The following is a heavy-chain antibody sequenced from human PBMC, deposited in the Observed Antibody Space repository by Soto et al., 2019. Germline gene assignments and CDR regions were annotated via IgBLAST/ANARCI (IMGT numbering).Heavy chain of an antibody. CDR2: IIPICGTA. CDR1: GGTFSSYA. CDR3: GRDRLGYWSCGSCREYGMDV. D-gene: IGHD2-15*01. V-gene: IGHV1-69*01. Sequence: QVQLVQSGAEVKKPGSSVKVSCKASGGTFSSYAISWVRQAPGQGLEWMGGIIPICGTANCAQKFQGRVTITADEATSTADRELGRLRCLDRSVYYCGRDRLGYWSCGSCREYGMDVWGQATTVNVSS. J-gene: IGHJ6*02.